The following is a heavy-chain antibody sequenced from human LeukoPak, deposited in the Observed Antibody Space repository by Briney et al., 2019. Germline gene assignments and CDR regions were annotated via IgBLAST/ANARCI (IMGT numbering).Heavy chain of an antibody. J-gene: IGHJ5*02. Sequence: AASVKVSCKASGYIFTSSAMHWVRQAPGQRLEWMGWINAGSGNTKYSQKFQGRVTIVRDTSASTVYMELSSLKSEDTAVYYCARGVRSYCSGGSCYPAWYNWFDPWGQGTLVTVSS. CDR2: INAGSGNT. D-gene: IGHD2-15*01. CDR1: GYIFTSSA. V-gene: IGHV1-3*01. CDR3: ARGVRSYCSGGSCYPAWYNWFDP.